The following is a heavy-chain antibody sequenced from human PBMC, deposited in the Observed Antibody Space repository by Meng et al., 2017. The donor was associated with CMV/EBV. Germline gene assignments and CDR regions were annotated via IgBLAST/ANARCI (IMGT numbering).Heavy chain of an antibody. D-gene: IGHD2-8*01. V-gene: IGHV4-61*01. CDR2: IYYSGST. CDR3: AREERIVPSRPDY. Sequence: SETLSLTCTVSGGSVSSGSYYWSWIRQPPGKGLEWIGYIYYSGSTNYNPSLKSRVTISVDTSKNQFSLKLSSVTAADTAVYCCAREERIVPSRPDYWGQGTLVTVSS. J-gene: IGHJ4*02. CDR1: GGSVSSGSYY.